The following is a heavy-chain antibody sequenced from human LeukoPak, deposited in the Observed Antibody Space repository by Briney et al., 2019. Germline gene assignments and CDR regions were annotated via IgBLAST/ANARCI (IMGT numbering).Heavy chain of an antibody. CDR3: ARQDQLLGTFDY. J-gene: IGHJ4*02. D-gene: IGHD2-2*01. V-gene: IGHV1-18*01. CDR2: ISAYNGST. Sequence: GASVTVSCKASGYTFTSYGISWVRQDPGQGLEWMGWISAYNGSTNYAQKRQGRVTMTTDTSTSTAYMELRSLRSDDTAVYYCARQDQLLGTFDYWGQGTLVTVSS. CDR1: GYTFTSYG.